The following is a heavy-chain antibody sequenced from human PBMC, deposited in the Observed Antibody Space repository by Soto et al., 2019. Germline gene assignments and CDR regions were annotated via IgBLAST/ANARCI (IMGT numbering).Heavy chain of an antibody. CDR2: IKNKTDGVAT. D-gene: IGHD3-22*01. V-gene: IGHV3-15*01. CDR3: TTAPPSYRSGYDLDY. J-gene: IGHJ4*02. Sequence: GGSLRLSCADSGFTFSNAWMSWVRKAPGKGLEWVGRIKNKTDGVATDYDAPVKGRFTISRDDSKNTLYLQMNSLKTEDTAVYYCTTAPPSYRSGYDLDYWGQGTLGTVST. CDR1: GFTFSNAW.